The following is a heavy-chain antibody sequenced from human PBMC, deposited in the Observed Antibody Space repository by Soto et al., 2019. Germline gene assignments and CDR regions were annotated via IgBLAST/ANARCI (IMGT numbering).Heavy chain of an antibody. CDR2: ISGSGGST. Sequence: GESLKISCAASGFTFSDYYMSWIRQAPGKGLEWVSAISGSGGSTYYADSVKGRFTISRDNSKNTLYLQMNSLRAEDTAVYYCAKEGGYIAVAGTFHYYYGMDVWGQGTTVTVS. CDR1: GFTFSDYY. D-gene: IGHD6-19*01. J-gene: IGHJ6*02. V-gene: IGHV3-23*01. CDR3: AKEGGYIAVAGTFHYYYGMDV.